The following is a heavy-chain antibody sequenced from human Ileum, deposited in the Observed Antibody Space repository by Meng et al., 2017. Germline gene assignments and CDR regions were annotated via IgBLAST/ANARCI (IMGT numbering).Heavy chain of an antibody. CDR1: GGSLSSAGYY. CDR3: ARDIMGVRDGLVDDH. J-gene: IGHJ4*02. Sequence: QVQLQESGPGLVKPSQTLSLTCTVSGGSLSSAGYYWSWIRQFPGKGLEWIGFIFYTGSTYYNPSLKSRVTISVDTSKNQFFLKMNSVTAADTAVYYCARDIMGVRDGLVDDHCGQGTLVTVSS. D-gene: IGHD5-24*01. CDR2: IFYTGST. V-gene: IGHV4-31*03.